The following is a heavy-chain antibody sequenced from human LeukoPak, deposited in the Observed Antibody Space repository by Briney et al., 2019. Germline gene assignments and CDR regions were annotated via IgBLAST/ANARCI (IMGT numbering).Heavy chain of an antibody. CDR2: MNPNSGNT. CDR1: GYTFPSYD. CDR3: ARGPKWTGSYYYFDY. V-gene: IGHV1-8*01. Sequence: ASVKVSCKTSGYTFPSYDINWVRQATGQGLEWMGWMNPNSGNTGYTQKFQGRVTIPRNTSIPKAYMELSSLRSEDTAVYYCARGPKWTGSYYYFDYWGQGTLVTVSS. D-gene: IGHD1-26*01. J-gene: IGHJ4*02.